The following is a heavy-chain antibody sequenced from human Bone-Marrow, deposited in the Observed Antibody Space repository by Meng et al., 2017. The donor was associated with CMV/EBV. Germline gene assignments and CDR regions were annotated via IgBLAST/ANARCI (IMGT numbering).Heavy chain of an antibody. CDR3: AKDHRGSLLWFGPGPRGMDV. V-gene: IGHV3-30*02. CDR2: IRYDGSNK. D-gene: IGHD3-10*01. J-gene: IGHJ6*02. Sequence: GESLKISCAAPGFTFSSYGMHWVRQAPGKGLEWVAFIRYDGSNKYYADSVKGRFTISRDNSKNTLYLQMNSLRAEDTAVYYCAKDHRGSLLWFGPGPRGMDVWGQGTTVTVSS. CDR1: GFTFSSYG.